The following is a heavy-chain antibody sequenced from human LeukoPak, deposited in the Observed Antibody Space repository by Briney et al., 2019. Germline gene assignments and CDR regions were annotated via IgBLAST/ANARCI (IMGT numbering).Heavy chain of an antibody. Sequence: GGPLTLSCAPSGYTFSRYWEHWARQAPGTGVVWGSGDNSDRSITTYAVTVKGRFTISRDNAKNTLYLQMNSLRAEDTAVYYCARDLRSSPDFWGQGTLVTVSS. V-gene: IGHV3-74*01. CDR2: DNSDRSIT. CDR3: ARDLRSSPDF. CDR1: GYTFSRYW. D-gene: IGHD6-13*01. J-gene: IGHJ4*02.